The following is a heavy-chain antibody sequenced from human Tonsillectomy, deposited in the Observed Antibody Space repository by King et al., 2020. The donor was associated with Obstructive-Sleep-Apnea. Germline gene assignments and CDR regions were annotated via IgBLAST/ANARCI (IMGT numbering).Heavy chain of an antibody. CDR2: INSDGSTT. V-gene: IGHV3-74*01. CDR3: TRSYYDIWTGNNWFDP. CDR1: GFTFSSYW. J-gene: IGHJ5*02. Sequence: VQLVESGGDLVQPGGSLRLSCAASGFTFSSYWMHWVRQVPGKGLVWVSRINSDGSTTDYADSVKGRFTISRDNAKDTLYLQMNSLRAEDTAVYYCTRSYYDIWTGNNWFDPWGQGTLVTVSS. D-gene: IGHD3-9*01.